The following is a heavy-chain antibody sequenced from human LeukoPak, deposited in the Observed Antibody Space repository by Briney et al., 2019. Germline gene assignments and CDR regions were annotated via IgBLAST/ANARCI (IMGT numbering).Heavy chain of an antibody. J-gene: IGHJ4*02. D-gene: IGHD5-12*01. V-gene: IGHV3-7*03. CDR2: IRSDGVEK. CDR1: GFSLSMYW. Sequence: PGGSLRLSCTAAGFSLSMYWMSWVRQAPGKGLEWVANIRSDGVEKYYVDSVRGRFTISTDTAKNTLYLQMNSLRADDTAVYYCAREFTGYGNTDYWGQGTLVIVSS. CDR3: AREFTGYGNTDY.